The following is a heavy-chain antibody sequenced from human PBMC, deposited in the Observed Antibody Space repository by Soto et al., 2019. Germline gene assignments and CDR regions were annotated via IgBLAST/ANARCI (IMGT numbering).Heavy chain of an antibody. CDR2: IKSKTDGGTK. CDR3: TSDIPFYGSGNPDY. Sequence: GGSLRLSCAASGFTFSNAWMSWVRQAPGKGLEWVARIKSKTDGGTKDYAAPGKDIFTSSRDDSKNTLYLQMNSLKAEDAAVYYCTSDIPFYGSGNPDYWGQGTLVTVSS. D-gene: IGHD3-10*01. V-gene: IGHV3-15*01. CDR1: GFTFSNAW. J-gene: IGHJ4*02.